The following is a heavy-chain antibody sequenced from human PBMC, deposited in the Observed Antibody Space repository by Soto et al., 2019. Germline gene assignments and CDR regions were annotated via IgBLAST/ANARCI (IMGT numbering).Heavy chain of an antibody. Sequence: SETLSLTCTVSGGSISSYYWSWIRQPAGKGLEWIGRIYTSGSTNYNPSLKSRVTMSVDTSKNQFSLKLSSVTAADTAVYYCARDGTVTTHYYYGMDVWGQGTTVTVS. V-gene: IGHV4-4*07. CDR2: IYTSGST. CDR3: ARDGTVTTHYYYGMDV. J-gene: IGHJ6*02. D-gene: IGHD4-17*01. CDR1: GGSISSYY.